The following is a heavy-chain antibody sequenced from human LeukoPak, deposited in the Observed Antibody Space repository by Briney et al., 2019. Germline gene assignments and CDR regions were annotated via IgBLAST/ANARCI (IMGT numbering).Heavy chain of an antibody. Sequence: ASVKVSCKASGYTFTNYDINWVRQATGQGLEWMGWMNPNSGNTGYAQKFRGRVTMTRNTSISTAYMELSSLRSEDTAVYYCARGRAVLLWFGELFNWFDPWGQGTLVTVSS. V-gene: IGHV1-8*01. D-gene: IGHD3-10*01. CDR1: GYTFTNYD. CDR2: MNPNSGNT. CDR3: ARGRAVLLWFGELFNWFDP. J-gene: IGHJ5*02.